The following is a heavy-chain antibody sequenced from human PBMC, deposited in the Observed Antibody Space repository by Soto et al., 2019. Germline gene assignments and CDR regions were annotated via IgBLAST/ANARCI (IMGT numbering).Heavy chain of an antibody. J-gene: IGHJ4*02. D-gene: IGHD5-12*01. CDR1: GGSLTGYY. V-gene: IGHV4-34*01. CDR3: ARCQEDIVATH. CDR2: VKDGGST. Sequence: QVQLQQWGAGLLKPSETLSLTCTVNGGSLTGYYWSWIRQPPGKGLEWIGEVKDGGSTNYSPSLRLRVSISPDTSKNHFSLSLNSVTAADPAVYFCARCQEDIVATHWDQGALVTVSS.